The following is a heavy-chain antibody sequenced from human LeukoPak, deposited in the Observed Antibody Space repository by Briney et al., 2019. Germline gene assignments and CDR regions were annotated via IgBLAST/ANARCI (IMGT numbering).Heavy chain of an antibody. CDR1: GGTFSSYA. V-gene: IGHV1-69*04. J-gene: IGHJ6*02. Sequence: SVKVSCKASGGTFSSYAISWVRQAPGQGLEWMGRIIPILGIANYAQKFQGRVTITADKSTSTAYMELSSLRSDDTAVYYCAIVPVVPGAKNYYYYGMDVWGQGTTVTVSS. D-gene: IGHD2-2*01. CDR3: AIVPVVPGAKNYYYYGMDV. CDR2: IIPILGIA.